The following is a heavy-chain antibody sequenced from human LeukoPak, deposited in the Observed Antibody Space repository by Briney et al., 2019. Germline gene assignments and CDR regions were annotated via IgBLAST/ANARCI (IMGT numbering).Heavy chain of an antibody. J-gene: IGHJ4*02. CDR1: GGSISSTYYY. Sequence: SETLSLTCTVSGGSISSTYYYWGWIRQPPGEGLEWIGNFHYSGSNSYNPSLKSRVTISVDTSKNQFSLKLSSVTAADTAVYYCARADGRLATDIDYWGQGTLVTVSS. V-gene: IGHV4-39*07. CDR2: FHYSGSN. D-gene: IGHD5-12*01. CDR3: ARADGRLATDIDY.